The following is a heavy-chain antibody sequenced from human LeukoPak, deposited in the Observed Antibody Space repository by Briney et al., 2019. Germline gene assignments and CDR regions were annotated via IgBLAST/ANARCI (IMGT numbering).Heavy chain of an antibody. J-gene: IGHJ4*02. CDR1: GGSISSGGYY. CDR2: IYYSGST. D-gene: IGHD3-10*01. CDR3: ARESGAPISMVRGGYYFDY. V-gene: IGHV4-31*03. Sequence: SETLSLTCTVSGGSISSGGYYWSWIRQHPGKGLEWIGYIYYSGSTYYNPSLKSRVTISVDTSKNQFSLKLSSVTAADTAVYYCARESGAPISMVRGGYYFDYWGQGTLVTVSS.